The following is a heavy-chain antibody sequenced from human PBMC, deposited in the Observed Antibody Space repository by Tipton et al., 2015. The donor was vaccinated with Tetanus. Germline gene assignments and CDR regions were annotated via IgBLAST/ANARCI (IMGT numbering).Heavy chain of an antibody. CDR1: GFSLSNYR. J-gene: IGHJ4*02. D-gene: IGHD6-25*01. CDR3: AKGRAAATYFFDY. Sequence: SLRLSCTVSGFSLSNYRMNWVRQAPGRGLEWVSSISSTSSYIYYADSVKGRFTISRDNAKSSLFLQVHSLRVEDTAIYFCAKGRAAATYFFDYWGQGTPVTVSS. V-gene: IGHV3-21*04. CDR2: ISSTSSYI.